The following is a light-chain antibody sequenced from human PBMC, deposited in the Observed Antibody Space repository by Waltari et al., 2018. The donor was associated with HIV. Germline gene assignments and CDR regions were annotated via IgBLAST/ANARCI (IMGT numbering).Light chain of an antibody. CDR1: SNDIGSSNS. Sequence: QSALTQPASVSGSPGQSITISCTGTSNDIGSSNSVSWHQQHPDEAPKLIIHDVSDRPSGISNRFSGSKSGNTASLTISGLQTEDEADYYCSSYTSSITYVFGSGTRVTVL. V-gene: IGLV2-14*03. CDR3: SSYTSSITYV. CDR2: DVS. J-gene: IGLJ1*01.